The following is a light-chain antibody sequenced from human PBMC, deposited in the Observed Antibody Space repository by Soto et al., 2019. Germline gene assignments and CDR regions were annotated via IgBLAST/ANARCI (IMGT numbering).Light chain of an antibody. CDR2: AAS. J-gene: IGKJ4*01. CDR3: QHYKTWPLS. CDR1: QGISNY. Sequence: DIQMTQSPSSLSASVGDRVTITCRASQGISNYLAWYQQKPGKVPKLLIYAASTLQSGVPSRFSGSGSGTDFTLIISSLQSDDFAVYYCQHYKTWPLSFGGGTKVDIK. V-gene: IGKV1-27*01.